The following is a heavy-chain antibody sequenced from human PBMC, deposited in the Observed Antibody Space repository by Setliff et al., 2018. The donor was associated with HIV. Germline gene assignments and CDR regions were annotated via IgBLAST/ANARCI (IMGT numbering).Heavy chain of an antibody. CDR3: TRELNGHTSSHYYFGLDV. CDR2: IGTGGDT. CDR1: GFAFSDYD. V-gene: IGHV3-13*01. D-gene: IGHD6-6*01. Sequence: GGSLRLSCATSGFAFSDYDFHWVRQVTGEGLEWVSAIGTGGDTYYADYVKGRFTISRENAKNSLYLQMNNVRAGDTAVYYCTRELNGHTSSHYYFGLDVWGQGTTVTVSS. J-gene: IGHJ6*02.